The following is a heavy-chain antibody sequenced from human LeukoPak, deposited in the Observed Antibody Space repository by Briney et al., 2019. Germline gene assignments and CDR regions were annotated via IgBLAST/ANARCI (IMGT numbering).Heavy chain of an antibody. CDR1: GGSISSYY. CDR2: VDYRGNT. V-gene: IGHV4-59*01. CDR3: ARVEVGAANRQWYGMDV. J-gene: IGHJ6*02. D-gene: IGHD2-15*01. Sequence: SETLSLTCTISGGSISSYYWSWIRQPPGKGLEWLGYVDYRGNTNYNPSLKSRVTLSIDTSKSLFSLKLNSVTAADTAVYYCARVEVGAANRQWYGMDVWGQGTPVTVSS.